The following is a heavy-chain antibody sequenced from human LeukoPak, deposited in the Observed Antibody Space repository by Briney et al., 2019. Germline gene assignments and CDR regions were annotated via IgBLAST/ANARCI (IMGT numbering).Heavy chain of an antibody. CDR3: ARDRVTMVRGEFDP. J-gene: IGHJ5*02. D-gene: IGHD3-10*01. CDR2: ISDSGYTK. CDR1: GFTFSDYF. Sequence: GGSLRLSCAASGFTFSDYFMTWIRQAPGKGLEWLSYISDSGYTKYYADSMKGRLTISRDNAKNLLYLQMDSLRAEDTAVYYCARDRVTMVRGEFDPWGQGTLVTVSS. V-gene: IGHV3-11*04.